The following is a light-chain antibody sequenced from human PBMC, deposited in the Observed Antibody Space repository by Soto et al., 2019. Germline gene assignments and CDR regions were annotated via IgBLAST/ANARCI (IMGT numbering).Light chain of an antibody. CDR2: EVR. V-gene: IGLV2-8*01. J-gene: IGLJ3*02. CDR1: GNDVAGYDY. CDR3: SSFAGSNTWV. Sequence: QSVLTQPPSASGSPGQSVTISCTGTGNDVAGYDYVSWYQQYPGKAPKLMIFEVRKRPSGVPDRFSGSKSGNTASLTVSGLQADDEADYYCSSFAGSNTWVFGGGAKVTVL.